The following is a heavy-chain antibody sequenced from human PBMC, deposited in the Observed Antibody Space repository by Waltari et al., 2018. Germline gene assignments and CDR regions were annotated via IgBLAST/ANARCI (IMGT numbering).Heavy chain of an antibody. CDR3: ARDNYYDSSGYRQLYYFDY. CDR1: GFTFSTYG. V-gene: IGHV3-33*01. D-gene: IGHD3-22*01. J-gene: IGHJ4*02. CDR2: IWFDGSNE. Sequence: QVHLVESGGGVVQHGRSLRLSCVASGFTFSTYGSQWVRQAPGSGLEWVASIWFDGSNENYGDSVKGRFIISRDNSKHTLYLQMNSLRVEDTAVYYCARDNYYDSSGYRQLYYFDYWGQGTLVTVSS.